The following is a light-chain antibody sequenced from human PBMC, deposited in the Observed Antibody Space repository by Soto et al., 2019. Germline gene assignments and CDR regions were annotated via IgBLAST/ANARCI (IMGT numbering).Light chain of an antibody. Sequence: DIFMTQSPDSLAVSLGERATINCKSSQSVLYSSNNKNYLAWYQQKPGQPPKLLIYWASTRESGVPDRFSGSGSGTDFTLTISSMQAEDVAAYYCQQYYSTPLTFGGGTKVDIK. CDR3: QQYYSTPLT. CDR1: QSVLYSSNNKNY. CDR2: WAS. J-gene: IGKJ4*01. V-gene: IGKV4-1*01.